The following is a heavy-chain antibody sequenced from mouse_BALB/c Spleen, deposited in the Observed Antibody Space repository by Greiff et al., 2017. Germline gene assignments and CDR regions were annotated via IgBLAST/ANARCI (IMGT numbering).Heavy chain of an antibody. Sequence: VQLQQSGPGLVAPSQSLSITCTVSGFSLTSYDISWIRQPPGKGLEWLGVIWTGGGTNYNSAFMSRLSISKDNSKSQVFLKMNSLQTDDTAIYYCVRDGPDGYYDYWGQGTTLTVSS. CDR3: VRDGPDGYYDY. J-gene: IGHJ2*01. V-gene: IGHV2-9-2*01. D-gene: IGHD2-3*01. CDR1: GFSLTSYD. CDR2: IWTGGGT.